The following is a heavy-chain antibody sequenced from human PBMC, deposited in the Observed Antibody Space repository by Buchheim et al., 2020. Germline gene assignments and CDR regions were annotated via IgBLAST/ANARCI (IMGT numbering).Heavy chain of an antibody. J-gene: IGHJ5*02. V-gene: IGHV1-46*03. CDR1: GYTFTSYY. D-gene: IGHD2-15*01. Sequence: QVQLVQSGAEVKKPGASVKVSCKASGYTFTSYYMHWVRQAPGQGLEWMGIINPSGDSTSYAQKFQGRVTMTRDTSTRTVYMELRSLRSVDTAVYYCARWFTYCSGGSCYGWFDPWGQGTL. CDR3: ARWFTYCSGGSCYGWFDP. CDR2: INPSGDST.